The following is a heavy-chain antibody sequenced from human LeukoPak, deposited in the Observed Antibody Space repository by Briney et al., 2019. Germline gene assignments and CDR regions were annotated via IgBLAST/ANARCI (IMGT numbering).Heavy chain of an antibody. J-gene: IGHJ3*02. CDR1: GGSISSTNW. CDR3: ARVPHARTFDI. D-gene: IGHD4/OR15-4a*01. Sequence: SETLSLTCGVSGGSISSTNWYSWVRQPPGQGLEWIGEISLSGLTNYNPSLKSRVTMSLDKSKNLLSLTLTSVTAADTAVYYRARVPHARTFDIWGQGTMVTVSS. V-gene: IGHV4-4*02. CDR2: ISLSGLT.